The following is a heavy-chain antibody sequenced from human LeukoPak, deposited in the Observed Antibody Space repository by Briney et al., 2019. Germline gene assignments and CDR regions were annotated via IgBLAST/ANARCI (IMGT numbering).Heavy chain of an antibody. V-gene: IGHV3-48*02. CDR1: GFTFSGFT. CDR3: ARDHHYSFDY. CDR2: IGTSSSTT. J-gene: IGHJ4*02. Sequence: GGSLRLSCAASGFTFSGFTMNWVCQAPGKGLEWVSYIGTSSSTTYYADSVKGRFTISRDNAKNSLYLQMNSLRDENTAVYYCARDHHYSFDYWGQGTLVTVSS.